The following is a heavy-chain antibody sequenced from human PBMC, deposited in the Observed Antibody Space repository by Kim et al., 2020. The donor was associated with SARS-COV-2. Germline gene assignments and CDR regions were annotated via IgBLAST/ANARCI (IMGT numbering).Heavy chain of an antibody. J-gene: IGHJ4*02. CDR3: AKGYGSGSYYNYFDY. Sequence: DSVKGRFTISRDNAKNSLYLQMNSLRAEDMALYYCAKGYGSGSYYNYFDYWGQGTLVTVSS. D-gene: IGHD3-10*01. V-gene: IGHV3-9*03.